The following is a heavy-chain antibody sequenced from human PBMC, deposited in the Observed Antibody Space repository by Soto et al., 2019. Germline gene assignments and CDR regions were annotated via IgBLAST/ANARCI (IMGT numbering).Heavy chain of an antibody. V-gene: IGHV3-66*01. D-gene: IGHD6-19*01. CDR1: GFIVSSNY. CDR2: IYSDGST. J-gene: IGHJ4*02. Sequence: PGGSLRLSCAASGFIVSSNYMSWVRQAPGKGLEWVSVIYSDGSTYYADSVKGRFIISRDNSKNTLYLQMNSLRVEDTAVYYCARAPQWLADFDYWGQGTLVTVSS. CDR3: ARAPQWLADFDY.